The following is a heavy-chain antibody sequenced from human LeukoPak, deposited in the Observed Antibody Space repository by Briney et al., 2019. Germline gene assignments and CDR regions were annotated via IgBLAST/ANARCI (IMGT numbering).Heavy chain of an antibody. J-gene: IGHJ4*02. CDR3: AKVGRPYCSSTSCHPLGY. D-gene: IGHD2-2*01. V-gene: IGHV3-30*18. CDR2: ISYDGSNK. CDR1: GFTFSSYG. Sequence: PGGSLRLSCAASGFTFSSYGMHWVRQAPGKGLEWVAVISYDGSNKYYADSVKGRFTISRDNSKNTLYLQMNSLRAEDTAVYYCAKVGRPYCSSTSCHPLGYWGQGTLVTVSS.